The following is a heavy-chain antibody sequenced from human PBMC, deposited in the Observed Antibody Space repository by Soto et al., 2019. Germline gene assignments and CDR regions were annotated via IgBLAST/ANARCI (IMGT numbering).Heavy chain of an antibody. D-gene: IGHD3-10*01. V-gene: IGHV5-51*01. CDR1: GYSFTSYW. J-gene: IGHJ5*02. CDR3: ARHGYYGSGITAASLNWFDP. CDR2: IYPGDSDT. Sequence: GESLKISCKGSGYSFTSYWIGWVRQMPGKGLEWMGIIYPGDSDTRYSPSFQGQVTISADKSISTAYLQWSSLKASDTAMYYCARHGYYGSGITAASLNWFDPWGQGTLVTVSS.